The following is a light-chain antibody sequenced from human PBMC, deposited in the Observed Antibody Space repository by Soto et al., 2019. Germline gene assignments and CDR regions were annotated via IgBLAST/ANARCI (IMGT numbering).Light chain of an antibody. Sequence: EIVLTQSPGTLSLSPGERATLSCRASRNINGNYLGWYQLKRGQAPRLLIYGTSTRATGIPDRFSGSGSGTDFTLTISRLEPEDFAVYYCQQYGSSPWPFGQGTKVAIK. CDR1: RNINGNY. J-gene: IGKJ1*01. CDR3: QQYGSSPWP. V-gene: IGKV3-20*01. CDR2: GTS.